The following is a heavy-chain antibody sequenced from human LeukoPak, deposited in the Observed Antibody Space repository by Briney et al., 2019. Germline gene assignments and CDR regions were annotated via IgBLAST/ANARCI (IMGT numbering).Heavy chain of an antibody. V-gene: IGHV3-30-3*01. CDR1: GFTFSSYA. D-gene: IGHD4-23*01. CDR2: ISYDGSNK. Sequence: GRSLRLSSAASGFTFSSYAMHWVRQAPGKGLEWVAVISYDGSNKYYADSVKSRFTISRDNSKNTLYLQMDSLRAEDTAVYYCARTTVVMDYFDYWGQGTLVTVSS. CDR3: ARTTVVMDYFDY. J-gene: IGHJ4*02.